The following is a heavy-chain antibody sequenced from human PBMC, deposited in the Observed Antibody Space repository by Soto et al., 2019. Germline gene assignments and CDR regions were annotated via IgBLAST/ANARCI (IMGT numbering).Heavy chain of an antibody. CDR2: INSDGSST. J-gene: IGHJ4*02. V-gene: IGHV3-74*01. CDR1: GFTFSSYW. D-gene: IGHD6-19*01. Sequence: EVQLVESGGGLVQPGGSLRLSCAASGFTFSSYWMHWVRQAPGKGLVWVSRINSDGSSTSYADSVKGRFTISRDNTKNTLYLQMNSLRAEDTAVYYCAVAVAGPTAIGYWGQGTLVTVSS. CDR3: AVAVAGPTAIGY.